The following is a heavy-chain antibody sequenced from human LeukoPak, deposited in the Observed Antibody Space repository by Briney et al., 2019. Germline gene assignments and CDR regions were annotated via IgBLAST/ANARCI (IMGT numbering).Heavy chain of an antibody. Sequence: GSLRLSCAASGFTFSSYWMHWVRQAPGKGLVWVSRINSDGSSTSYADSVKGRFTISRDNAKNTLYLQMNSLRAEDTAVYYCARVAKDGYNYSFDYWGQGTLVTVSS. J-gene: IGHJ4*02. V-gene: IGHV3-74*01. D-gene: IGHD5-24*01. CDR2: INSDGSST. CDR1: GFTFSSYW. CDR3: ARVAKDGYNYSFDY.